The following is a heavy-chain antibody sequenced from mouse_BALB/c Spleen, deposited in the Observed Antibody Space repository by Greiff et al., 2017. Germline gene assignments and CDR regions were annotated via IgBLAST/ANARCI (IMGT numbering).Heavy chain of an antibody. Sequence: VKLQESGAELVRPGVSVKISCKGSGYTFTDYAMHWVKQSHAKSLEWIGVISTYYGDASYNQKFKGKATMTVDKSSSTAYMQLSSLTSEDSAVYYCATYDYDPAYWGQGTLVTVSA. CDR3: ATYDYDPAY. CDR2: ISTYYGDA. V-gene: IGHV1S137*01. D-gene: IGHD2-4*01. J-gene: IGHJ3*01. CDR1: GYTFTDYA.